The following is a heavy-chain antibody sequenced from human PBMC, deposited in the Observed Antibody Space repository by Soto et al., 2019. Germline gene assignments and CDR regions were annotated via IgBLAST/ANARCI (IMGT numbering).Heavy chain of an antibody. V-gene: IGHV1-18*01. D-gene: IGHD3-3*01. CDR2: ISAYNGNT. Sequence: ASVKVSCKASGYTFTSYGISWVRQAPGQGLEWMGWISAYNGNTNYAQKLQGRVTMTTDTSTSTAYMELRSLRSDDTAVYYCARDRTLEWLGNLYNSFDPWGQGTLVTVSS. CDR1: GYTFTSYG. J-gene: IGHJ5*02. CDR3: ARDRTLEWLGNLYNSFDP.